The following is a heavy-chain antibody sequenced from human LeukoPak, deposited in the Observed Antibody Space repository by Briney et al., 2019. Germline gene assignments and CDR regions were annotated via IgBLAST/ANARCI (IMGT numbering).Heavy chain of an antibody. Sequence: GGSLRLSCAASGFTVSSNYMSWVRQAPAKGLEWFSVIYSGGSTYYADSVKGRFTISRDNSKNTLYLQMNSLRAEDTAVYYCASSGVFPHNPLDYWGQGTLVTVSS. D-gene: IGHD6-19*01. J-gene: IGHJ4*02. CDR2: IYSGGST. CDR1: GFTVSSNY. V-gene: IGHV3-53*01. CDR3: ASSGVFPHNPLDY.